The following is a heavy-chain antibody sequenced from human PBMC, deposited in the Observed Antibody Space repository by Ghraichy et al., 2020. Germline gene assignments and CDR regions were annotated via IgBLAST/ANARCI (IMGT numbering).Heavy chain of an antibody. D-gene: IGHD3-16*01. CDR1: GFTFTTYG. J-gene: IGHJ4*02. CDR3: AKDLGGYNGLGY. V-gene: IGHV3-23*01. CDR2: ISGSGGNT. Sequence: GGSLRLSCAASGFTFTTYGMNWVRHAPGKGLEWVSSISGSGGNTYYADSVKGRFTISRDNSKNTLHLQMNSLRADDTAVYYCAKDLGGYNGLGYWGQGTLVTVSS.